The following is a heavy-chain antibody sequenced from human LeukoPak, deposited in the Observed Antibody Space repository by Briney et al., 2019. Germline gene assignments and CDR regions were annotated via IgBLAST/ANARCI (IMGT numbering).Heavy chain of an antibody. Sequence: SETLSLTCAVYGGSFSGYYWSWIRQPPGKGLEWIGEINHSGSTNYNPSLKSRVTISVDTSKNQFSLKLSSVTAADTAVYYCARSLSYWGQGTLVTVSS. J-gene: IGHJ4*02. V-gene: IGHV4-34*01. CDR3: ARSLSY. CDR1: GGSFSGYY. CDR2: INHSGST.